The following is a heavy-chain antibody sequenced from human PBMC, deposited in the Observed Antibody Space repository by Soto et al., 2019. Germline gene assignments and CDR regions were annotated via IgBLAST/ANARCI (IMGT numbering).Heavy chain of an antibody. CDR3: ASEVPAAMGYYYYYMDV. J-gene: IGHJ6*03. Sequence: EVQLVESGGGLVQPGGSLRLSCAASGFTVSSHYMSWVRQAPGKGLEWVSVIYSGGSTYYADSVKGRFTISRDNSKNTLYLQMNSLRAEDTAVYYCASEVPAAMGYYYYYMDVWGKGTTVTVSS. D-gene: IGHD2-2*01. CDR1: GFTVSSHY. CDR2: IYSGGST. V-gene: IGHV3-66*01.